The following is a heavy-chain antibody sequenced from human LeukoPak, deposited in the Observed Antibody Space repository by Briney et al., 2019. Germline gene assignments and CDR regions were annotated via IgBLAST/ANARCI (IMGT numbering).Heavy chain of an antibody. D-gene: IGHD1-26*01. V-gene: IGHV3-23*01. Sequence: PGGSLRLSCGASGFTFSSCAMSWVRQAPGKGLEWVSTIGGGGESTYYADAVKGRFTISRDNSKNTVYLQMNSLRAEDTAVYYCAKVLSGSQDYWGQGTLVTVFS. J-gene: IGHJ4*02. CDR2: IGGGGEST. CDR1: GFTFSSCA. CDR3: AKVLSGSQDY.